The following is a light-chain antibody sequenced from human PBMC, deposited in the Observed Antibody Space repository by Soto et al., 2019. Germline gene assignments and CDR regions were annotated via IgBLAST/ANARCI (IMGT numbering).Light chain of an antibody. CDR3: QQSDTIPWA. J-gene: IGKJ1*01. CDR1: QTVNRY. V-gene: IGKV1-39*01. CDR2: SAS. Sequence: DIQMTQSPSSLSASVGDRVTITCRASQTVNRYLNWYQQKPGKAPKLLISSASSLQGGVPSRFSGSGSGTDFTLTIDGLQPDDLATYFCQQSDTIPWAFGQGTKVEI.